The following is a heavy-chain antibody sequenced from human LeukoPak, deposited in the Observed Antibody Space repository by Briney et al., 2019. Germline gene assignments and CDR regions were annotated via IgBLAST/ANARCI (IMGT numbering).Heavy chain of an antibody. CDR1: RFIFNKAW. CDR2: IKSRADGETT. J-gene: IGHJ4*02. V-gene: IGHV3-15*01. Sequence: GGSLRLSCAASRFIFNKAWMSWVRQAPGKGLEWVGRIKSRADGETTDYATPVKGRFTISRDDSKNTLYLQMNSLRVEDTAVYYCASVPPLDYWGQGTLVTVSS. CDR3: ASVPPLDY. D-gene: IGHD2-2*01.